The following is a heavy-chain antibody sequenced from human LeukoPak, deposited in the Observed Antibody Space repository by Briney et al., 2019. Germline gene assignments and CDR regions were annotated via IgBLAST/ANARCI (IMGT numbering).Heavy chain of an antibody. J-gene: IGHJ4*02. CDR2: VSWDGGNT. CDR3: GRGGGGHF. Sequence: GGSLRLSCAASGFNFDDYTMHWVRQAPGRGLEWVSLVSWDGGNTFYADSVKGRFSISRDNSKNSLYLQMNSLRTEDTALYYWGRGGGGHFRGPGTLVTVSP. V-gene: IGHV3-43*01. CDR1: GFNFDDYT.